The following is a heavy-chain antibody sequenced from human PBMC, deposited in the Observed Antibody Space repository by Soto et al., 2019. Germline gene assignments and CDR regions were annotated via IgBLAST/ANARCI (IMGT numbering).Heavy chain of an antibody. D-gene: IGHD3-16*01. Sequence: QVQLVQSGAEVKKPGSSVKVSCKSTGGIFGDYAINWLRQAPGQGLEWLGAIIPAIGTANYAHKIQGSESITADACSNIAYVELRNLRSDGSAIYYCASGGFRFGRDAYMSYWGQGTLVTVSS. CDR3: ASGGFRFGRDAYMSY. J-gene: IGHJ4*01. V-gene: IGHV1-69*01. CDR2: IIPAIGTA. CDR1: GGIFGDYA.